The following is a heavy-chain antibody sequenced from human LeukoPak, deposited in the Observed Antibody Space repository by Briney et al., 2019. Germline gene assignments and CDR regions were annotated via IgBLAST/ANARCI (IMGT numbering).Heavy chain of an antibody. V-gene: IGHV3-74*01. CDR1: GFTFSKYW. D-gene: IGHD6-19*01. Sequence: PGGSLRLSCAASGFTFSKYWMLWVRQAPGKGLESVSRINTDGTVTIYAASVKGRFTVSRDNADNTMFLQMNSVRDEDTAVYYCATKQWLAPPPDSWGQGTPVTVSS. CDR2: INTDGTVT. J-gene: IGHJ4*02. CDR3: ATKQWLAPPPDS.